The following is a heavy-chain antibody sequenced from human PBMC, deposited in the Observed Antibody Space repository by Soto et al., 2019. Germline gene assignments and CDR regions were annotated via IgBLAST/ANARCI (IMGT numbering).Heavy chain of an antibody. Sequence: GASVKVSFKASGYTFTGYYMQWVRQAPGQGLEWMGCVNPNSGGTNYAQKFQGRVTMTRDRSISTDYMELSRLRSDDTAVYYCARMKDTYYDFWSGYRRANNLYNWFDPWGQGTLVTVSS. CDR2: VNPNSGGT. V-gene: IGHV1-2*02. D-gene: IGHD3-3*01. CDR3: ARMKDTYYDFWSGYRRANNLYNWFDP. CDR1: GYTFTGYY. J-gene: IGHJ5*02.